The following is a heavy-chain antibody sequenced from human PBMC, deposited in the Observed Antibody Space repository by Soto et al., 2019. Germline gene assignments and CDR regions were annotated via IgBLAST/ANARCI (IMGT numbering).Heavy chain of an antibody. V-gene: IGHV3-74*01. CDR1: GLSFRNYW. CDR2: INTDGTYT. D-gene: IGHD1-20*01. CDR3: AGIGYDWNGWD. J-gene: IGHJ4*02. Sequence: EMQLVESGGGLVQPGGSLRLSCVASGLSFRNYWVHWVRQAPGKGLEWVSRINTDGTYTSNADPVKGRFTISRDNAKNTLYLQMNSQRVEDTAVYFCAGIGYDWNGWDWGPGTLVTVSS.